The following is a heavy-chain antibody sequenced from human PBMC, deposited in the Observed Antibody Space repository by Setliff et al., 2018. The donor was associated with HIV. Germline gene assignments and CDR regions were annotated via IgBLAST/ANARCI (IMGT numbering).Heavy chain of an antibody. Sequence: SETLSLTFAVYDVSFSGHYWTWIRQPPGKGLEWVGEIDHSGSTNYNPSLKSRVIMSIDTSKNQFSLKLTSVTAADTAVYYCARVIGWNDAGDCWGQGTLFTVSS. V-gene: IGHV4-34*01. D-gene: IGHD1-1*01. J-gene: IGHJ4*02. CDR1: DVSFSGHY. CDR2: IDHSGST. CDR3: ARVIGWNDAGDC.